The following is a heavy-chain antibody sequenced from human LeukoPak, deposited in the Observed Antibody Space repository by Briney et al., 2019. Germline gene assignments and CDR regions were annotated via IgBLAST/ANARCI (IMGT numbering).Heavy chain of an antibody. CDR3: ARDSRVTNGDY. D-gene: IGHD3-10*01. CDR2: VNPKNGDT. CDR1: GYTFTVYY. J-gene: IGHJ4*02. V-gene: IGHV1-2*02. Sequence: ASVKVSCKASGYTFTVYYMHWVRQAPGQGLEWVGLVNPKNGDTKYAQKFQGRVTMTRDTSVSTVYMELSRLRSDDTAVYYCARDSRVTNGDYWGQGTLVTVSS.